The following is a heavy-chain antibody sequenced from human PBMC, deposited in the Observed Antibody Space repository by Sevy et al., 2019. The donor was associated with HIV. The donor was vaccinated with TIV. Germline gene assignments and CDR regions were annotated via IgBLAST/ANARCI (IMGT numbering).Heavy chain of an antibody. CDR1: GFTSSTYT. D-gene: IGHD2-2*01. Sequence: GGSLRLSCVASGFTSSTYTMNWVRQAPGKGLEWVSSISRGSSYRYYADSVKGRFTISRDNAKNSLYLQMNSLRAEDTAVYYCAKDGIDGGTSCLVVFDYWGQGTPVTVSS. V-gene: IGHV3-21*06. J-gene: IGHJ4*02. CDR3: AKDGIDGGTSCLVVFDY. CDR2: ISRGSSYR.